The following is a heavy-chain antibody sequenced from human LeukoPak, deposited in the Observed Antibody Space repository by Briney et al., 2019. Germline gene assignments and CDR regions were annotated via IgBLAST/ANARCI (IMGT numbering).Heavy chain of an antibody. V-gene: IGHV1-3*01. D-gene: IGHD2-2*01. J-gene: IGHJ4*02. CDR2: INAGNGNT. CDR1: GYTFTSYA. Sequence: GASVKVSCKASGYTFTSYAMHWVRQAPGQRLEWMGWINAGNGNTKYSQKFQGRVTITRDTSASTAYMELSSLRSEDTAVYYCARGGDVYCSSTSCYFDYWGQGTLVTVSS. CDR3: ARGGDVYCSSTSCYFDY.